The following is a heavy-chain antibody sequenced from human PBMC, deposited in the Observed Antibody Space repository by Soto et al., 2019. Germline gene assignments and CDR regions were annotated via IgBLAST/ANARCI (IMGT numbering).Heavy chain of an antibody. CDR1: GFTFNNYA. CDR2: ISGSGGST. V-gene: IGHV3-23*01. CDR3: AKGGRYFDWFQV. J-gene: IGHJ3*01. Sequence: EVQLLESGGGLVQPGGSLRLSCAASGFTFNNYAMSWVRQAPGKGLEWVSTISGSGGSTYYADSVKGRFTISRDNSKNTLYLQMNSLRAEDTAVYYCAKGGRYFDWFQVWGQGTMVTVSS. D-gene: IGHD3-9*01.